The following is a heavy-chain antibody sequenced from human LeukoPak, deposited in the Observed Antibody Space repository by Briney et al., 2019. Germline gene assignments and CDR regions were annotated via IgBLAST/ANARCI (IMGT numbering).Heavy chain of an antibody. CDR1: GASVTSGGNY. CDR3: ARNPETASFDY. V-gene: IGHV4-31*03. CDR2: IFYSGST. J-gene: IGHJ4*02. D-gene: IGHD1-1*01. Sequence: SQTLSLPCTVSGASVTSGGNYWGWIRQHPGKGLGWIGYIFYSGSTYYNPSLKSRVTISIDTSKNQFSLNLSSVTAADTAVYYCARNPETASFDYWGQGTLVTVSS.